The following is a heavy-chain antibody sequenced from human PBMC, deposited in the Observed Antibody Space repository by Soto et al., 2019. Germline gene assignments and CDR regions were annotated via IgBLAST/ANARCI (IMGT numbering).Heavy chain of an antibody. D-gene: IGHD3-16*01. CDR1: GLNFTNFG. J-gene: IGHJ4*02. V-gene: IGHV3-33*01. CDR2: IWHDGSKK. Sequence: QVQLVESGGGVVQPGRSLRLSCTASGLNFTNFGMHWVRQAPGKGLEWVAVIWHDGSKKYYADFVKGRFTISRDNSKSTLYLQMNSLRAEDTAIYYCARLAAGFMWGQGTLVTVSS. CDR3: ARLAAGFM.